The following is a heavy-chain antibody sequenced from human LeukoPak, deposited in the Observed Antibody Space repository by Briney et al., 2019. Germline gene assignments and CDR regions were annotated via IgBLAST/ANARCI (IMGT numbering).Heavy chain of an antibody. J-gene: IGHJ4*02. CDR2: ISDTGRTV. D-gene: IGHD4-17*01. Sequence: PGGSLRLSCAASGFTFSGYYVTWIRQAPGKGLEWVSYISDTGRTVHYADSVKGRFTISRDNAKNSLYLQMDSLRVDDTAVFYCARGTTVTTHWGQGTLVTVSS. V-gene: IGHV3-11*01. CDR1: GFTFSGYY. CDR3: ARGTTVTTH.